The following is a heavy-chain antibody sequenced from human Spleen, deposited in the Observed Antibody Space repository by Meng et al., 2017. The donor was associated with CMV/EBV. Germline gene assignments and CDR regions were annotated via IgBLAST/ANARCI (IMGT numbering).Heavy chain of an antibody. J-gene: IGHJ6*02. Sequence: SETLSLTCAVYGGSFSGYYWSWIRQPPGKGLEWIGEINHSGSTNYNPSLKSRVTISLDTSKNQFSLRLISVTAADTAVYYCARDCGHNLWQQMLHYYRNYYGMDVWGQGTTVTVSS. CDR1: GGSFSGYY. CDR3: ARDCGHNLWQQMLHYYRNYYGMDV. CDR2: INHSGST. D-gene: IGHD6-13*01. V-gene: IGHV4-34*01.